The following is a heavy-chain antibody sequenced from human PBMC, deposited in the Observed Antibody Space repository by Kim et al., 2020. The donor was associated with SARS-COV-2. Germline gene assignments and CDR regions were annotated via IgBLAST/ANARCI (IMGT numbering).Heavy chain of an antibody. CDR1: GFTVSSNY. Sequence: GGSLRLSCAASGFTVSSNYMNWVRQAPGKGLEWVSVLYSSGITYYAASVKGRFTISSDNSKNTLFLQMNSLRAADTAVYYCARGGRGYSPFDYWGRGTL. CDR2: LYSSGIT. J-gene: IGHJ4*02. D-gene: IGHD5-18*01. CDR3: ARGGRGYSPFDY. V-gene: IGHV3-53*01.